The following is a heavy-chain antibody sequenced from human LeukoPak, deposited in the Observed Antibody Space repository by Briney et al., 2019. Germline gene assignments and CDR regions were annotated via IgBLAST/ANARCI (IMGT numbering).Heavy chain of an antibody. CDR2: INTNTGNP. CDR3: AIYYGDYSFDY. D-gene: IGHD4-17*01. CDR1: GYSFTTYA. V-gene: IGHV7-4-1*02. J-gene: IGHJ4*02. Sequence: ASVKVSCKASGYSFTTYAMNWVRQAPGQGLEWMGWINTNTGNPTYAQGFTGRFVFSLDTSVSTAYLQISSLKAEDTAVYFCAIYYGDYSFDYWGQGTLVTVSS.